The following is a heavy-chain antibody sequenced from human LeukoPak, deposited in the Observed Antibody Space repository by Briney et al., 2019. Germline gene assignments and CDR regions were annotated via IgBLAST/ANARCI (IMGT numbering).Heavy chain of an antibody. V-gene: IGHV4-30-2*01. CDR3: ARTWRWEDGMDV. CDR2: IYHSGST. D-gene: IGHD1-26*01. Sequence: SQTLSLTCAVSGGSLSSGGCSWSWLPQPPGKGLEWIGYIYHSGSTYYNPSLKSRVTISVDRSKNQFSLKLSSVTAADTAVYYGARTWRWEDGMDVWGQGTTVTVSS. J-gene: IGHJ6*02. CDR1: GGSLSSGGCS.